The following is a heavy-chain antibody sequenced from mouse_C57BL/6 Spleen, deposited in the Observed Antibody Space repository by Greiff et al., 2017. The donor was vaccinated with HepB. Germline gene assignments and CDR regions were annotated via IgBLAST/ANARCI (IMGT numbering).Heavy chain of an antibody. CDR3: ARSQTAQATLCWYFDV. CDR2: IDPSDSET. CDR1: GYTFTSYW. Sequence: QVQLQQSGAELVRPGSSVKLSCKASGYTFTSYWMHWVKQRPIQGLEWIGNIDPSDSETHYNQKFKDKATLTVDKSSSTAYMQLSSLTSEDSAVYYCARSQTAQATLCWYFDVWGTGTTVTVSS. D-gene: IGHD3-2*02. V-gene: IGHV1-52*01. J-gene: IGHJ1*03.